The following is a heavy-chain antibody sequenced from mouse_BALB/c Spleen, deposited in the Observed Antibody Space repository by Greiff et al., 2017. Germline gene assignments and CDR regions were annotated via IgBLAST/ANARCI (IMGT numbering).Heavy chain of an antibody. CDR3: ARGITTATGVWFAY. Sequence: VKLMESGPGLVAPSQSLSITCTVSGFSLTSYGVHWVRQPPGKGLEWLGVIWAGGSTNYNSALMSRLSISKDNSKSQVFLKMNSLQTDDTAMYYCARGITTATGVWFAYWGQGTLVTVSA. J-gene: IGHJ3*01. CDR2: IWAGGST. D-gene: IGHD1-2*01. CDR1: GFSLTSYG. V-gene: IGHV2-9*02.